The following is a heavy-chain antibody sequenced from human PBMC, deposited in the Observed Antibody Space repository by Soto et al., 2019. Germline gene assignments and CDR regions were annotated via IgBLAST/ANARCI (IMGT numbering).Heavy chain of an antibody. Sequence: ASVKVSCKASGDTFTCYYMQWVRQAPGQGLEWMGWINPNSGGTNYAQKFQGRVTMTRDTSTSTAYMEMSRLRPDDTAVYYCARGLRSTFPGYCSSTSCFPDYWGQGTLVTVSS. CDR1: GDTFTCYY. CDR2: INPNSGGT. CDR3: ARGLRSTFPGYCSSTSCFPDY. J-gene: IGHJ4*02. D-gene: IGHD2-2*01. V-gene: IGHV1-2*02.